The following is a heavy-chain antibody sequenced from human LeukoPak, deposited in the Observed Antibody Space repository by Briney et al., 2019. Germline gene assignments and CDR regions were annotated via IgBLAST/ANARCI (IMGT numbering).Heavy chain of an antibody. CDR3: ARAACWSGSYYDY. Sequence: SETLSLTCTVSGGSVSSGSYYWSWIRQPPGKGLERIGYIYYSGSTNYNPSLKSRVTISVDTSKNQFSLKLSSVTAADTAVYYCARAACWSGSYYDYWGQGTLVTVSS. V-gene: IGHV4-61*01. CDR2: IYYSGST. CDR1: GGSVSSGSYY. D-gene: IGHD3-10*01. J-gene: IGHJ4*02.